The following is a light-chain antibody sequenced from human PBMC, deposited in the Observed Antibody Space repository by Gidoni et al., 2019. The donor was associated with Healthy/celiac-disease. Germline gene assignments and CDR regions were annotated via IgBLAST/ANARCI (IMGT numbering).Light chain of an antibody. CDR1: QGISSY. CDR3: QQLNSYPFT. CDR2: AAS. V-gene: IGKV1-9*01. J-gene: IGKJ5*01. Sequence: DIQLTQSPSFLSASVGDRVTITCRASQGISSYLAWYQQKPGKAPKRLIYAASTLQSGVPSRFSGSGSGTEFTLTISSLQPEDFATYYFQQLNSYPFTFXQXTRLEIK.